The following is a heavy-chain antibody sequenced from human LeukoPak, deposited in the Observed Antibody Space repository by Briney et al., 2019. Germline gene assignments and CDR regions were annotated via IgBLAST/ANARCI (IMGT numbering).Heavy chain of an antibody. CDR1: GFSFSSHV. V-gene: IGHV3-23*01. J-gene: IGHJ4*02. D-gene: IGHD3-22*01. CDR2: ISGSGGDT. CDR3: TTDIGLIMIEMGLFDC. Sequence: GGSLRLSCAASGFSFSSHVMHWVRQAPGTGLEWVSGISGSGGDTYYADSVKGRFTISRDNSKNTLNLQMNSLKTEDTAVYYCTTDIGLIMIEMGLFDCWGQGILVTVSS.